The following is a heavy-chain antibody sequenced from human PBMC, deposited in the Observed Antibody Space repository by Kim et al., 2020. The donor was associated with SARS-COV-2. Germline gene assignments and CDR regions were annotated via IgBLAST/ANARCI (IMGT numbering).Heavy chain of an antibody. J-gene: IGHJ4*01. V-gene: IGHV3-15*01. D-gene: IGHD4-4*01. CDR2: IKSKTDGWTT. CDR1: GFTFTNAW. CDR3: VTVHLTLTVSSFDN. Sequence: GGSLRLSCAASGFTFTNAWMPWVRQASGKGLEWVGRIKSKTDGWTTDSVATVKDRFTISRDDSRNTLFLQINDLKTEDTAVYYCVTVHLTLTVSSFDNWGRGVLVTVSS.